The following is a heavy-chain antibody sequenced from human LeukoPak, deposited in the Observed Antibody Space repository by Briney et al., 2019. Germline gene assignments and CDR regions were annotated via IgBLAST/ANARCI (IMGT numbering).Heavy chain of an antibody. CDR1: GYAFTSYG. CDR3: ASGWGSYRIDY. V-gene: IGHV1-18*01. D-gene: IGHD1-26*01. CDR2: ITTHSSKT. Sequence: ASVKVSCKASGYAFTSYGISWVRQAPGQGLEWMGWITTHSSKTNYAQKFQGRVTMTTDTSTSTAYMELKSLTSDDTAVYYCASGWGSYRIDYWGQGTLVTVSS. J-gene: IGHJ4*02.